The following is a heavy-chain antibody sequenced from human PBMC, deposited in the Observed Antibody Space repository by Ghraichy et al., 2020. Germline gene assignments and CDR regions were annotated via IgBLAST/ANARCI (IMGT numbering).Heavy chain of an antibody. Sequence: SCAASGFTFSNYAMNWVRQAPGKGLEWVSFITSSSSIINYADSVKGRFTISRDNAKNSLYLQMNSLRDEDTAMYYCARDSSGWDRGAPPHYFDYWGQGTLVTVSS. CDR3: ARDSSGWDRGAPPHYFDY. D-gene: IGHD6-19*01. CDR2: ITSSSSII. CDR1: GFTFSNYA. V-gene: IGHV3-48*02. J-gene: IGHJ4*02.